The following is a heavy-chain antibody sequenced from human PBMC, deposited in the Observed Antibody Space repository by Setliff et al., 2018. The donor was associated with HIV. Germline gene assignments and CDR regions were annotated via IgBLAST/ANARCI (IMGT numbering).Heavy chain of an antibody. J-gene: IGHJ5*01. D-gene: IGHD3-10*01. Sequence: SVKVSCKASGYTFTSYYIHWVRQAPGQGLEWMGRINPSGGSTSYAQKFQGRVTMTRDTSTSTVYMELSSLRSEDTAMYYRARRGVPQQIDLDSWGHGTLVTVSS. CDR1: GYTFTSYY. V-gene: IGHV1-46*01. CDR3: ARRGVPQQIDLDS. CDR2: INPSGGST.